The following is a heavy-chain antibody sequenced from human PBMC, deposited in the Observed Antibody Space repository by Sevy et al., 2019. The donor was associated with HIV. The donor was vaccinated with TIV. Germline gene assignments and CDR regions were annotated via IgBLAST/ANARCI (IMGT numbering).Heavy chain of an antibody. D-gene: IGHD1-1*01. CDR2: IYYSGNT. J-gene: IGHJ4*02. V-gene: IGHV4-39*01. CDR3: ARAGGTGTDPFDN. CDR1: GGSISSSNYY. Sequence: SETLSLTCSVSGGSISSSNYYWGWIRQPPGRGLEWIGSIYYSGNTYYNSSLMSRVTISKDTSKKQFSLRLTSVTAADTAMYYCARAGGTGTDPFDNWGQGTLVTVSS.